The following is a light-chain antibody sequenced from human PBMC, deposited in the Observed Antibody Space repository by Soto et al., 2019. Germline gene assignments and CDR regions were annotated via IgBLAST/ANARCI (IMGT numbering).Light chain of an antibody. V-gene: IGLV2-8*01. CDR1: SSDVGGYNF. Sequence: QSALTQPPSASGSPGQSVTISCTGTSSDVGGYNFVSWYQQHPGKAPKVLIYEVSKRPSGVPDRFSGSKSGNTASLTVSGLQAEDEADSYCCPYAGPRRHIVFGGGTKLSV. CDR2: EVS. CDR3: CPYAGPRRHIV. J-gene: IGLJ2*01.